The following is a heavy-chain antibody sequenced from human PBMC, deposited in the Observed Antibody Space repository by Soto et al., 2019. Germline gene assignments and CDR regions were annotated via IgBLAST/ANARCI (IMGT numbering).Heavy chain of an antibody. V-gene: IGHV4-34*01. Sequence: PSETLSLTCAVYGGSFSGYYWSWIRQPPGKGLEWIGEINHSGSTNYNPSLKSRVTISVDTSKNQFSLKLSSVTAADTAVYYCARGLTRGIAARRPFDSWGQGTLVTVSS. CDR3: ARGLTRGIAARRPFDS. D-gene: IGHD6-6*01. CDR1: GGSFSGYY. J-gene: IGHJ4*02. CDR2: INHSGST.